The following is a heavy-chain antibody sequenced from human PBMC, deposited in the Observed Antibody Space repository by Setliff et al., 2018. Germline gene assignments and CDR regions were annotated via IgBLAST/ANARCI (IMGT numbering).Heavy chain of an antibody. Sequence: ASVKVSCKASGYTFTSYGISWVRQAPGQGLEWMGWISAYNGNTNYAQKLQGRVTMTTDTSTSTAYMELRSLRSDDTAVYYCARVLKIEYKEWLGYYYYMDVWGKGTTVTVSS. D-gene: IGHD3-3*01. V-gene: IGHV1-18*01. J-gene: IGHJ6*03. CDR3: ARVLKIEYKEWLGYYYYMDV. CDR2: ISAYNGNT. CDR1: GYTFTSYG.